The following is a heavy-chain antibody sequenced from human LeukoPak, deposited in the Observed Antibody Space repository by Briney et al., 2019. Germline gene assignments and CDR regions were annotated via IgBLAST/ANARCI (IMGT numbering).Heavy chain of an antibody. D-gene: IGHD1-26*01. Sequence: GGSPRLSCAASGFTLSSNYMSWVRQAAGKGLEWVSVIYSGGSTYSADSVKGRFTISRDNSKNTLFLQMNSLRAEDTAVYYCAREGPGRPIDYWGQGTLVTVSS. V-gene: IGHV3-66*01. CDR1: GFTLSSNY. CDR3: AREGPGRPIDY. J-gene: IGHJ4*02. CDR2: IYSGGST.